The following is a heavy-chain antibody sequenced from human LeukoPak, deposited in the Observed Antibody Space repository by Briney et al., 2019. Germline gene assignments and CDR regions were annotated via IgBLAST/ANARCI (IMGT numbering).Heavy chain of an antibody. CDR1: GFTFSSYS. D-gene: IGHD2-2*01. CDR2: ISSSSSSYI. CDR3: ARCKGVPAAVIDY. V-gene: IGHV3-21*01. J-gene: IGHJ4*02. Sequence: GGSLRLSCAASGFTFSSYSMNWVRQAPGKGLEWVSSISSSSSSYIYYADSVKGRFTISRDNAKNSLYLQMNSLRAEDTAVYYCARCKGVPAAVIDYWGQGTLVTVSS.